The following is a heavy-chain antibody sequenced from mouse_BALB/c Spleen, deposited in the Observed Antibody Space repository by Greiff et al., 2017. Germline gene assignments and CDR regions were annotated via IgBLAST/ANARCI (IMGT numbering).Heavy chain of an antibody. CDR1: GFTFSSYG. V-gene: IGHV5-6-3*01. CDR2: INSNGGST. CDR3: ARDTLYFDY. Sequence: EVQVVESGGGLVQPGGSLKLSCAASGFTFSSYGMSWVRQTPDKRLELVATINSNGGSTYYPDSVKGRFTISRDNAKNTLYLQMSSLKSEDTAMYYCARDTLYFDYWGQGTTLTVSS. J-gene: IGHJ2*01.